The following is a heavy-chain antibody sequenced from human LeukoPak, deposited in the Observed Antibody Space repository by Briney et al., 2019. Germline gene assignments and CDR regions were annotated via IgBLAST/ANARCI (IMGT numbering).Heavy chain of an antibody. CDR1: GGSISSYY. D-gene: IGHD5-18*01. V-gene: IGHV4-59*12. CDR2: IYYSGST. J-gene: IGHJ5*02. CDR3: ASYSYEMSRTNWFDP. Sequence: SETLSLTCTVSGGSISSYYWSWIRQPPGKGLEWIGYIYYSGSTSYNPSLKSRVTISVDTSKKQFSLKLSSVTAADTAVYYCASYSYEMSRTNWFDPWGQGTLVTVSS.